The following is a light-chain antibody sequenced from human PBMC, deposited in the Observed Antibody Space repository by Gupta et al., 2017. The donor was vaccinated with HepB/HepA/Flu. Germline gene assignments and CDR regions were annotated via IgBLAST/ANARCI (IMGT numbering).Light chain of an antibody. J-gene: IGKJ1*01. Sequence: DIVLTQSPGTLSLSPGERGTLSCRASKSVSTTHLAWYQQKPGQAPRLLIYGASSRATGIPDRFSGSGSGTDFTLTISRLEPEDFAVYYCQQYWSSPWTFGQGTEVEIK. CDR2: GAS. CDR1: KSVSTTH. V-gene: IGKV3-20*01. CDR3: QQYWSSPWT.